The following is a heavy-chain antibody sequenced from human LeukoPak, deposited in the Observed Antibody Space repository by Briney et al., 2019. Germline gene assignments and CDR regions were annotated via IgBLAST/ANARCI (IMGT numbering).Heavy chain of an antibody. D-gene: IGHD6-19*01. Sequence: PGGSLRLSCAASGFTFSSYAMSWVRQAPGKGLEWVSAISGSGGSTYYADSVKGRFTISRDNSKNTLYLQMNSLRAEDTSVYYCAKDPDSSGLYTGPNYWGQGTLVTVSS. CDR3: AKDPDSSGLYTGPNY. V-gene: IGHV3-23*01. J-gene: IGHJ4*02. CDR2: ISGSGGST. CDR1: GFTFSSYA.